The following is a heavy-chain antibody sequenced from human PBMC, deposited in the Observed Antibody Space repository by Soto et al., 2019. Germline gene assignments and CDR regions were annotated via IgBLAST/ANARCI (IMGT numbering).Heavy chain of an antibody. CDR3: ARDRHYENHTFYYLKYYFDY. CDR2: IIPVLGAP. D-gene: IGHD3-22*01. CDR1: GGTFSSFP. J-gene: IGHJ4*02. Sequence: QVQLVQSGTEVKKPGSSVKVPCKTSGGTFSSFPIAWVRQAPGQGLEWVGGIIPVLGAPSYAQTFQGRVTITADESTSAAYLELSSLRSDDTAVYFCARDRHYENHTFYYLKYYFDYWGQGTLVTVSS. V-gene: IGHV1-69*01.